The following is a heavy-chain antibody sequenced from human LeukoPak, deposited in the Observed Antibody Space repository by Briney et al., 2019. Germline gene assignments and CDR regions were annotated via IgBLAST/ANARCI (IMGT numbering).Heavy chain of an antibody. CDR2: INPNSGGT. CDR3: ARALAGYCSGGSCPY. CDR1: GYTFSGYY. J-gene: IGHJ4*02. V-gene: IGHV1-2*02. Sequence: ASVKVSCKASGYTFSGYYMHWVRQAPGQGLEWMGWINPNSGGTNYAQKFQGRVTMTRDTSISTAYMELSRLRSDDTAVYYCARALAGYCSGGSCPYWGQGTLVTVSS. D-gene: IGHD2-15*01.